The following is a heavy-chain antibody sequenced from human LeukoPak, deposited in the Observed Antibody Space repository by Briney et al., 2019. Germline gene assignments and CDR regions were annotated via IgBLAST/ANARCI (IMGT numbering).Heavy chain of an antibody. CDR3: ARPSIVGGSASNTPFDY. CDR1: GFTFSSYG. V-gene: IGHV3-30*03. J-gene: IGHJ4*02. D-gene: IGHD1-26*01. Sequence: GRSLRLSCAASGFTFSSYGMHWVRQAPGKGLDWVAFTSYDGTKNYYADSVKGRFTISRDNSKNTLFLQMNSLKTEDTAVYYCARPSIVGGSASNTPFDYWGQGTLVTVSS. CDR2: TSYDGTKN.